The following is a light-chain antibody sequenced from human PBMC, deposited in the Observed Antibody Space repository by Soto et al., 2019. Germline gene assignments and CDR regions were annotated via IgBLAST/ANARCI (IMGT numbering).Light chain of an antibody. CDR1: QSISSW. Sequence: DIQMTQSPSTLSATAGDRVTITCRASQSISSWLAWYQHKPGKAPKLLIYDASNLDSGVPSRFSGSASGTEFSLTISNLQPDDFATYYCQQYENYWTFGQGTKVDIK. CDR3: QQYENYWT. J-gene: IGKJ1*01. V-gene: IGKV1-5*01. CDR2: DAS.